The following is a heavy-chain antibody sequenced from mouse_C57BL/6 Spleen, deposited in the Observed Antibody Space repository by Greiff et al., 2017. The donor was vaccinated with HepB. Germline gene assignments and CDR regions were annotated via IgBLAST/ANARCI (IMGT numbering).Heavy chain of an antibody. V-gene: IGHV1-55*01. D-gene: IGHD2-5*01. J-gene: IGHJ3*01. CDR3: ARSGYSNYERFAY. CDR2: IYPGSGST. Sequence: VQLQQPGAELVKPGASVKMSCKASGYTFTSYWITWVKQRPGQGLEWIGDIYPGSGSTNYNEKFKSKATLTVDTSSSTAYMQLSSLTSEDSAVYYCARSGYSNYERFAYWGQGTLVTVSA. CDR1: GYTFTSYW.